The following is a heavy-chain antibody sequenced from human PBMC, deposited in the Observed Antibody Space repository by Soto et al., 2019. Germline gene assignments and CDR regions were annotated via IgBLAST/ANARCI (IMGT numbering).Heavy chain of an antibody. CDR2: ISYSGRT. CDR1: GGSISSYQ. Sequence: TSETLSLTCTVSGGSISSYQWGWIRQPPGKGLEWTGYISYSGRTNYNPSLKSRVTISVDTSKNQFSLKLTSVTAADTAVYYCARGTYYYDSSGYDLEYYFDYWGQGTLVTVSS. J-gene: IGHJ4*02. D-gene: IGHD3-22*01. V-gene: IGHV4-59*01. CDR3: ARGTYYYDSSGYDLEYYFDY.